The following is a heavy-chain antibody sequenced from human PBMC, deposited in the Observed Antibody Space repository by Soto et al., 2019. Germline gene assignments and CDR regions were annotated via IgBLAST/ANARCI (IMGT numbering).Heavy chain of an antibody. CDR2: IYVTGTT. CDR1: GDSVSSYF. Sequence: LALTCTVSGDSVSSYFWSWIRQPAGKGLEWIGRIYVTGTTYYNPSLKSRASMSIDTSRNQLSLKLSSVTAADTAVYFCARHGTHTSNWYKFDYWGRATLVTVSS. J-gene: IGHJ4*02. V-gene: IGHV4-4*07. D-gene: IGHD6-13*01. CDR3: ARHGTHTSNWYKFDY.